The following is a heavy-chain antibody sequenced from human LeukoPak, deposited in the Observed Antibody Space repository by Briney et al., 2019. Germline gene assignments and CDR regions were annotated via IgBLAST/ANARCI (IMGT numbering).Heavy chain of an antibody. V-gene: IGHV4-39*01. Sequence: PSETLSLTCTVSGGSISNSSYYWGWVRQPPGKGLEWIGSIYDSGSTYYNPSLKSRVTMSVDTSENQFSLKLNSMTAADTAIYYCASQYYDILTGYPYHFDYWGQGTLVTVSS. CDR1: GGSISNSSYY. J-gene: IGHJ4*02. CDR3: ASQYYDILTGYPYHFDY. CDR2: IYDSGST. D-gene: IGHD3-9*01.